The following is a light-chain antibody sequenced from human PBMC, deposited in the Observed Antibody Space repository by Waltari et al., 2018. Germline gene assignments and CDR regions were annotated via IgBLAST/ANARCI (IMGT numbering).Light chain of an antibody. V-gene: IGKV1-5*03. CDR1: QSILTG. CDR3: QQYHDYSA. Sequence: DTQMTQSPSTLSASVGDRVTITCRASQSILTGLAWYQQKPGKAPRLLIYKAFNLEGGVPGRFSGSASGTEFNLTISSLQPDDSATYYCQQYHDYSAFGQGTKLEIK. J-gene: IGKJ2*01. CDR2: KAF.